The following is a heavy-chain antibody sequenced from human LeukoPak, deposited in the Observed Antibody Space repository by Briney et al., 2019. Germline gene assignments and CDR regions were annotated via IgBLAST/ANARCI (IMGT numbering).Heavy chain of an antibody. CDR3: AREVTIFGVVIMNWFDP. V-gene: IGHV4-30-4*01. CDR1: GGSISSGDYY. CDR2: IYYSGST. D-gene: IGHD3-3*01. J-gene: IGHJ5*02. Sequence: SQTLSLTCTVSGGSISSGDYYWSWIRRPPGKGLEWIGYIYYSGSTYYNPSLKSRVTISVDTSKNQFSLKLSSVTAADTAVYYCAREVTIFGVVIMNWFDPWGQGTLVTVSS.